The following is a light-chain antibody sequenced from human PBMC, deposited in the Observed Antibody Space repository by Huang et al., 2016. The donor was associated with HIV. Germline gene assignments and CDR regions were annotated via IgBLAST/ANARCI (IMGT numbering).Light chain of an antibody. CDR1: QSISTY. CDR2: AAS. J-gene: IGKJ2*01. Sequence: DTQMTQSTSSLSASVEDRVTITCRASQSISTYLNLYQKKAGKAPKILSNAASSLQSGVPSRFSGSASGTDVTLTISSLQPEDFATYYCQQSYSIPYTFGQGTKLEIK. CDR3: QQSYSIPYT. V-gene: IGKV1-39*01.